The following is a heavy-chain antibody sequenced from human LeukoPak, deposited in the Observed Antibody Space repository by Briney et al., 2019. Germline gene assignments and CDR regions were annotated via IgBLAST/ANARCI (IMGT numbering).Heavy chain of an antibody. D-gene: IGHD3-9*01. Sequence: PSETLSLTCAVYGGSITGYYWSWIRQTPGRGLEWVGEIHYTGATSYNLSLKSRATISTDTSKNQFSLRLSSVTAADTAVYYCARGNILTGYCFDFWGQGALVTVSS. J-gene: IGHJ4*02. CDR2: IHYTGAT. CDR1: GGSITGYY. CDR3: ARGNILTGYCFDF. V-gene: IGHV4-34*01.